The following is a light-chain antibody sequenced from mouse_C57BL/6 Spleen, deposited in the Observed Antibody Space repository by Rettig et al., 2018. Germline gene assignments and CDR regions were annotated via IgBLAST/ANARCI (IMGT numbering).Light chain of an antibody. Sequence: QIVLTQSPAIMSASPGEKVTMTCSASSSVSFMYWYQPKPGSSPRLLLYDPSNLASGVPFRFSGSGSGTSYSLTISRMEAEDAATYYCQQWSSYPFTFGSGTKLEIK. CDR2: DPS. V-gene: IGKV4-55*01. CDR1: SSVSF. CDR3: QQWSSYPFT. J-gene: IGKJ4*01.